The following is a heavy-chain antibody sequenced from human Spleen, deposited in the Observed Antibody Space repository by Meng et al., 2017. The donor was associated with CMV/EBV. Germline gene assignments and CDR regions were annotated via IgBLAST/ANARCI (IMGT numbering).Heavy chain of an antibody. CDR3: ARVAVIAARPDHWFDP. V-gene: IGHV1-3*01. J-gene: IGHJ5*02. Sequence: YTVTSYAMHWVRQAPGQRLEWRGWINAGNGNTKYSQKFQCRVTITSDTSASTAYMELSSLRSEDTAVYYGARVAVIAARPDHWFDPWGQGTLVTVSS. CDR1: YTVTSYA. D-gene: IGHD6-6*01. CDR2: INAGNGNT.